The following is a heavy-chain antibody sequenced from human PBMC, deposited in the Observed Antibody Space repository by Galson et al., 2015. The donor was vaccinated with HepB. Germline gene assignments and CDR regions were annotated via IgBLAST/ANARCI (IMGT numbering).Heavy chain of an antibody. V-gene: IGHV3-53*01. CDR1: GFTVSSTY. CDR3: ARSLRYYFYYMDV. D-gene: IGHD5/OR15-5a*01. Sequence: SLRLSCAASGFTVSSTYMSWVRQAPGKGLEWVSIISSGGTTYYTDSVKGRFTISRDNSGNTLYLQMNSLSAEDTAVYYCARSLRYYFYYMDVWGKGTTVTVSS. CDR2: ISSGGTT. J-gene: IGHJ6*03.